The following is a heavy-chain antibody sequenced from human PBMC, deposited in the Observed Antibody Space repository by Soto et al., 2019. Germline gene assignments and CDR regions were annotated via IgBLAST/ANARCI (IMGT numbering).Heavy chain of an antibody. CDR3: GKISHDSGDPPPPFDY. CDR2: ISSSGSTI. CDR1: GFTFSDYY. V-gene: IGHV3-11*01. J-gene: IGHJ4*02. Sequence: QVQLVESGGGLVKPGGSLRLSCAASGFTFSDYYMSWIRQAPGKGLEWVSYISSSGSTIYYADSVKGRFTISRDNAKNSLYLQMNSLRAEDTAVYYCGKISHDSGDPPPPFDYWGQGTLVTVSS. D-gene: IGHD4-17*01.